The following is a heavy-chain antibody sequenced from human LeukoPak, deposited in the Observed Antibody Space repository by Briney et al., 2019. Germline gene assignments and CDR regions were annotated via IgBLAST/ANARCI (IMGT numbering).Heavy chain of an antibody. CDR3: ARAFVATMPRIYYFDY. CDR1: RYTFTGYY. D-gene: IGHD5-24*01. Sequence: ASVKVSCKASRYTFTGYYMHWVRQAPGQGLEWMGRINPDSGGTNYAQKFQGRVTMTRDTSSNTAYMELSRLRSDDTAVYYCARAFVATMPRIYYFDYWGQGTLVTVSS. J-gene: IGHJ4*02. V-gene: IGHV1-2*06. CDR2: INPDSGGT.